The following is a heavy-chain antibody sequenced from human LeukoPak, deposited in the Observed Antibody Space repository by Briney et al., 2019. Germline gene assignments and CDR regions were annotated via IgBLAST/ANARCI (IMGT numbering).Heavy chain of an antibody. V-gene: IGHV1-2*02. J-gene: IGHJ5*02. CDR3: AREEAEEQLVLGGFDP. D-gene: IGHD6-6*01. Sequence: GASVKVSCKASGYTFTGYYMHWVRQAPGQGLEWMGWINPNSGGTNYAQKFQGRVTMTRDTSISTAYMELSRLRSDDTAVYYCAREEAEEQLVLGGFDPWGQGTLVTVSS. CDR2: INPNSGGT. CDR1: GYTFTGYY.